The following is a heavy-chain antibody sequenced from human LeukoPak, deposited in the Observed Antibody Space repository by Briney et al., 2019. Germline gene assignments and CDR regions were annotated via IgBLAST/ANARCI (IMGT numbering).Heavy chain of an antibody. J-gene: IGHJ4*02. CDR2: ISNSGGST. CDR1: GFTFSSYA. V-gene: IGHV3-23*01. CDR3: ARADRLGAALLASFDY. Sequence: GGSLRLSCAASGFTFSSYAMSWVRQAPGKGLEWVSSISNSGGSTYYADSVKGRFTISRDNAKNSLYLQMNSLRAEDTAVYYCARADRLGAALLASFDYWGQGTLVTVSS. D-gene: IGHD3-16*01.